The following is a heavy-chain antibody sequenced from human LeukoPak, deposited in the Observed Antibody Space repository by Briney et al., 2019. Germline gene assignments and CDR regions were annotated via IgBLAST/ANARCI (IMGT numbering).Heavy chain of an antibody. CDR2: IIPIFGTA. V-gene: IGHV1-69*13. CDR1: GGTFSSYA. J-gene: IGHJ6*03. Sequence: SVKVSCKASGGTFSSYAISWVRQAPGQGLEWMGGIIPIFGTANYAQKFQGRVTITADESTSTAYMELSSLRSEDTAIYFCARDAQFTVVVPAAKLNYMDVWGTGTTVTVSS. CDR3: ARDAQFTVVVPAAKLNYMDV. D-gene: IGHD2-2*01.